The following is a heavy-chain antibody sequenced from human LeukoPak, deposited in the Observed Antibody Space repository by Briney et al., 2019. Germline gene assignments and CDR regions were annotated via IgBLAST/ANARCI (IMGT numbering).Heavy chain of an antibody. CDR1: GFTFSSYN. V-gene: IGHV3-21*06. Sequence: SGGSLRLSCAASGFTFSSYNINWVRKAPGKGLEWVSSISSSSSYIYYADSVKGRFTISRDNAKNSLYLQMNSLRAEDTAVYYCARGDIVATIGYYYMDVWGKGTTVTVSS. J-gene: IGHJ6*03. CDR2: ISSSSSYI. CDR3: ARGDIVATIGYYYMDV. D-gene: IGHD5-12*01.